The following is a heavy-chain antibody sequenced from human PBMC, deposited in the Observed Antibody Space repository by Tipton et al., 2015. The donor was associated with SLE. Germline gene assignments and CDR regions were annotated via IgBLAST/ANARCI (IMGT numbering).Heavy chain of an antibody. J-gene: IGHJ4*02. CDR2: INHSGST. CDR3: ARGPLFDY. Sequence: TLSLTCAVYGGSFSGYYWSWIRQPPGKGLEWIGEINHSGSTNYNPSLKSRVTISVDTSKNQFSLKLSSVTAADTAVYYCARGPLFDYWGQGTLVTVSS. CDR1: GGSFSGYY. V-gene: IGHV4-34*01.